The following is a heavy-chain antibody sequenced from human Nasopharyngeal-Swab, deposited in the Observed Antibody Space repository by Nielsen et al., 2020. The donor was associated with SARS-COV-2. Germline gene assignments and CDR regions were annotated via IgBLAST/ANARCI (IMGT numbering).Heavy chain of an antibody. Sequence: GGSLRLSCAASGFSFSDYYISWIRQALGKGLEWVSYISTTGTTMYYADSVKGRFIISRDNAKNSLFLQMNSLRAEDTAVYYCARGLRGRTDFDYWGQGTLVTVSS. CDR3: ARGLRGRTDFDY. CDR1: GFSFSDYY. V-gene: IGHV3-11*01. J-gene: IGHJ4*02. D-gene: IGHD3/OR15-3a*01. CDR2: ISTTGTTM.